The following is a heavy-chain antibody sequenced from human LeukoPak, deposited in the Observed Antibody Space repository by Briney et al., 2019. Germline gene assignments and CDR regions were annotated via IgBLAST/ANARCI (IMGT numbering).Heavy chain of an antibody. Sequence: SSVKVSCKASVDTFTTYGFSWVRQAPRQGLEWMAWICAYNGHTNYVQKFQGRVTMTTDTSTSTAYMELRSLRYDDTAVYYCARDRGYCSGGSCYRKWFDHWGQGTLVTVSS. CDR2: ICAYNGHT. V-gene: IGHV1-18*01. CDR3: ARDRGYCSGGSCYRKWFDH. D-gene: IGHD2-15*01. J-gene: IGHJ5*02. CDR1: VDTFTTYG.